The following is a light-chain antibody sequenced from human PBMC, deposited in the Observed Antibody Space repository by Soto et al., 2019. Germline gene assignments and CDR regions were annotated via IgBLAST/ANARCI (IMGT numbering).Light chain of an antibody. CDR2: EVN. Sequence: SVLTQPPSASRSPGQSVTISCTGTNSDVGGYNYVSWYQQYPGKAPKLIIYEVNERPSGVPDRFSGSKSGNTASLTVSGLQTADEADYYCSSYAGSNWYVFGTGTKDTVL. CDR1: NSDVGGYNY. V-gene: IGLV2-8*02. J-gene: IGLJ1*01. CDR3: SSYAGSNWYV.